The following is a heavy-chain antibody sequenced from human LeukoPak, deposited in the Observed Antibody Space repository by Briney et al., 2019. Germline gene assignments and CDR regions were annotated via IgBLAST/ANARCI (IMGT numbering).Heavy chain of an antibody. J-gene: IGHJ4*02. CDR3: AKGATTVTTCTDY. V-gene: IGHV3-30*02. CDR1: GLTFSSYG. Sequence: GGSLRLSCAASGLTFSSYGMHWVRQAPGKGLEWVAFIRYDGSNKYYADSVKGRFTISRDNSKNTLYLQMNSLRAEDTAVYYCAKGATTVTTCTDYWGQGTLVTVSS. CDR2: IRYDGSNK. D-gene: IGHD4-17*01.